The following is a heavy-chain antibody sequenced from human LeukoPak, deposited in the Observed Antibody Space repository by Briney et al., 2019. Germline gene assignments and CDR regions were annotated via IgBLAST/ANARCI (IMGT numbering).Heavy chain of an antibody. V-gene: IGHV3-66*02. CDR2: IYSGGST. CDR1: GFTVSSNH. J-gene: IGHJ4*02. Sequence: GGSLRLSCAASGFTVSSNHMSWVRQAPGKGLEWVSVIYSGGSTNYADSVKGRFTISRDNSKNTLYLQMNSLRAEDTAVYYCASTGSGWYSDYWGQGTLVTVSS. D-gene: IGHD6-19*01. CDR3: ASTGSGWYSDY.